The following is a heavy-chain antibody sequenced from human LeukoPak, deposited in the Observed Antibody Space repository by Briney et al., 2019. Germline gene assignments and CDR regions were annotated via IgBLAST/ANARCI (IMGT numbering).Heavy chain of an antibody. V-gene: IGHV1-18*01. D-gene: IGHD6-13*01. CDR3: ARVDGSSWRYYFDY. J-gene: IGHJ4*02. CDR2: ISAYNGNT. Sequence: EASVKVSCKASGYTFTSYGISWVRQAPGQGLEWMGWISAYNGNTNHAQKFQGRVTMTTDTSTSTAYMELRSLRSDDTALYYCARVDGSSWRYYFDYWGQGTLVTVSS. CDR1: GYTFTSYG.